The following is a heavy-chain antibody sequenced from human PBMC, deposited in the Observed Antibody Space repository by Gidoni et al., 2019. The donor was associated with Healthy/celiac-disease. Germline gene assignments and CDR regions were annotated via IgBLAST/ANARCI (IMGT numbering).Heavy chain of an antibody. CDR2: IYSGGST. V-gene: IGHV3-53*02. Sequence: EVQLVETGGGLIQPGGSLRLSCAASGFTVSSNYMSWVRQAPGKGLEWVSVIYSGGSTYYADSVKGRFTISRDNAKNTLYLQMNSLRAEDTAVYYCARSPGEVVAAYVFDYWGQGTLVTVSS. CDR3: ARSPGEVVAAYVFDY. J-gene: IGHJ4*02. CDR1: GFTVSSNY. D-gene: IGHD2-15*01.